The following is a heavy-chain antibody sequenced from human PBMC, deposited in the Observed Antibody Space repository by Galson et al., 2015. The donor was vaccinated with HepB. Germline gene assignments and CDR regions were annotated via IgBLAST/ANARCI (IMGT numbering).Heavy chain of an antibody. D-gene: IGHD3-10*01. V-gene: IGHV3-33*01. CDR1: GFTFSSYG. CDR2: IWYDGSNK. CDR3: ARAPKDIWFEDTYGMDV. J-gene: IGHJ6*02. Sequence: SLRLSCAASGFTFSSYGMHWVRQALGKGLEWVAVIWYDGSNKYYADSVKGRFTISRDNSKNTLYLQMNSLRAEDTAVYYCARAPKDIWFEDTYGMDVWGQGTTVTVSS.